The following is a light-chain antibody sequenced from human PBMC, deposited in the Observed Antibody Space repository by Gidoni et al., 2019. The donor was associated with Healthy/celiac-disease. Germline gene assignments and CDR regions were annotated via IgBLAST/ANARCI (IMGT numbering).Light chain of an antibody. V-gene: IGLV3-1*01. CDR2: QDS. CDR3: QAWDSSTAV. CDR1: KLGDKY. Sequence: SYELTQPPSVSVSPGQTASITCSGDKLGDKYAFWYQQKSGQSPVLVIYQDSKRPSGIPERFSGSNSGNTATLTISGTQAMDEADYYCQAWDSSTAVFGGGTKLTVX. J-gene: IGLJ2*01.